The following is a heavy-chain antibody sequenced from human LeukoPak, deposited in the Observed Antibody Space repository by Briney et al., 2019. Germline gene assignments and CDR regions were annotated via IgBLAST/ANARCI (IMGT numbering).Heavy chain of an antibody. CDR1: GFTFSSYS. J-gene: IGHJ4*02. Sequence: GGSLRLSCAASGFTFSSYSMNWVRQAPGKGLEWVSYISSSSSYIYYADSVKGRFTISRDNAKNSLYLQMNSLRAEDTAVYYCASRTYGVRYFDYWGQGTLVTVSS. D-gene: IGHD3-3*01. CDR2: ISSSSSYI. V-gene: IGHV3-21*05. CDR3: ASRTYGVRYFDY.